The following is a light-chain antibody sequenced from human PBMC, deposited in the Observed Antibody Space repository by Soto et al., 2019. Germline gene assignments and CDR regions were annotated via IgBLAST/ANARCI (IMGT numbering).Light chain of an antibody. CDR2: DAS. J-gene: IGKJ1*01. Sequence: TQSPSSLSASVVGRFTVTFMASQSVSSNLAWYQQKPGQAPRLIMYDASNRATGIPPKFSGSGSGTDFTLTISSLEPEDFAVYYCQQRSNWPWTFGQGTKVDIK. CDR1: QSVSSN. V-gene: IGKV3-11*01. CDR3: QQRSNWPWT.